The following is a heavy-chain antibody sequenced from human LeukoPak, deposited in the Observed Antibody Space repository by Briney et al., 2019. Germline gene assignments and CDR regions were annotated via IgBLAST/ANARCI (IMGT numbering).Heavy chain of an antibody. CDR3: ARAGVWFGELFLDY. J-gene: IGHJ4*02. CDR1: GYTFTSYD. D-gene: IGHD3-10*01. Sequence: ASVKVSCKASGYTFTSYDINWVRQATGQGLEWMVWMNPNSGNTGYAQKFQGRVTTTRNTSISTAYMELSRLRSDDTAVYYCARAGVWFGELFLDYWGQGTLVTVSS. V-gene: IGHV1-8*01. CDR2: MNPNSGNT.